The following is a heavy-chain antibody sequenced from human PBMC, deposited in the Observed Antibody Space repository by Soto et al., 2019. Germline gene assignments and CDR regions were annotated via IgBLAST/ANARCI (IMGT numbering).Heavy chain of an antibody. Sequence: EVQLVESGGGLVQPGRSLRLSCAASGFTFDDYAMHWVRQAPGKGLEWVSGISWNSGSIGYADSVKGRFTISRDNAKNSLYLQRNSLGAEDTALYYFATGGWNLRGYFDYWGQGTLVTGSS. J-gene: IGHJ4*02. CDR3: ATGGWNLRGYFDY. V-gene: IGHV3-9*01. CDR1: GFTFDDYA. CDR2: ISWNSGSI. D-gene: IGHD6-19*01.